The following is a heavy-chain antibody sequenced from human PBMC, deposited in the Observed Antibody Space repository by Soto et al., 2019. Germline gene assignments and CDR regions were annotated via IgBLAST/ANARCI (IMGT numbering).Heavy chain of an antibody. CDR2: MNPNSGNT. V-gene: IGHV1-8*01. J-gene: IGHJ6*02. CDR3: ARWRSAWRFEYYYYGMDV. D-gene: IGHD2-21*01. CDR1: GYTLPSDD. Sequence: ASVKVSCKASGYTLPSDDINWVRQATGQGLEWMGWMNPNSGNTGYAQKFQGRVTMTRNTSISTAYMELSSLRSEDTAVYYCARWRSAWRFEYYYYGMDVWGQGTTVTVSS.